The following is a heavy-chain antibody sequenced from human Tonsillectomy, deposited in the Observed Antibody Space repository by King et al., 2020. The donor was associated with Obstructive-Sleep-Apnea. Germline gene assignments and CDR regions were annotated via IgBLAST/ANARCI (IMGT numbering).Heavy chain of an antibody. CDR3: AKDKNSGWYMDYFDY. CDR1: GFTFDDYA. J-gene: IGHJ4*02. CDR2: ISWNSGSV. V-gene: IGHV3-9*01. Sequence: EVQLVQSGGGLVQPGRSLRLSCAASGFTFDDYAMHWVRQAPGKGLEWVSGISWNSGSVGYADSVKGRFTISRDNAKNSLYLQINSLRGEDTAFYYCAKDKNSGWYMDYFDYWGQGTLVTVSS. D-gene: IGHD6-19*01.